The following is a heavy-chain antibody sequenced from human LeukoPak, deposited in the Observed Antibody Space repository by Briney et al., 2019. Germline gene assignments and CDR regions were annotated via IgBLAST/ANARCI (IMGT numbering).Heavy chain of an antibody. V-gene: IGHV3-7*03. D-gene: IGHD4-23*01. CDR3: ARKTVVGSFFDS. CDR2: IKQDGSDK. J-gene: IGHJ4*02. Sequence: QPGGSLRLSCAASGFTFSAYWMSWVRQAPGKGREWVANIKQDGSDKYYVDSGKGRFTLSRDNAKNSLYLQRNSLTDEDTAVYYCARKTVVGSFFDSWGQGTPVSVSS. CDR1: GFTFSAYW.